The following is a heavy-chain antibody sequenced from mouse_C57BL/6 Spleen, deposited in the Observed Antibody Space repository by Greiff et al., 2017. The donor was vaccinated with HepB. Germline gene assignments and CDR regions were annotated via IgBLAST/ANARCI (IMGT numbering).Heavy chain of an antibody. CDR3: AIQLRLRNYAMDY. J-gene: IGHJ4*01. CDR2: IDPSDSET. CDR1: GYTFTSYW. V-gene: IGHV1-52*01. Sequence: VQLQHPGAELVRPGSSVKLSCKASGYTFTSYWMHWVKQRPIQGLEWIGNIDPSDSETHYNQKFKDKATLTVDKSSSTAYMQLSSLTSEDSAVYYCAIQLRLRNYAMDYWGQGTSVTVSS. D-gene: IGHD3-2*02.